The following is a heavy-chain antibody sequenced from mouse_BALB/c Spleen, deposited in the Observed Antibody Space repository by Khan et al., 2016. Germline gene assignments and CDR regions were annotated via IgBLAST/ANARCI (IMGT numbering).Heavy chain of an antibody. CDR1: GCTLTSYW. D-gene: IGHD2-1*01. CDR3: ARLLINFDY. CDR2: INPSNGRT. J-gene: IGHJ2*01. Sequence: QVQLQQPGAELVNPGASVNLSCKASGCTLTSYWMHWVKQRPGQGLEWIGEINPSNGRTNYNEKFKSKATLTVDKSSSTAYMQLSSPTSEDSAVYYCARLLINFDYWGQGTTLTVSS. V-gene: IGHV1S81*02.